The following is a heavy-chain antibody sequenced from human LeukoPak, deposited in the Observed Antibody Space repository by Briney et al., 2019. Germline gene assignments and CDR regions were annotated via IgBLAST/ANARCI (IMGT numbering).Heavy chain of an antibody. CDR3: ARGRHLHDAFDI. CDR2: INHSGST. V-gene: IGHV4-34*01. D-gene: IGHD6-25*01. Sequence: SETLSLTCAVYGGSFSGYYWGWIRQPPGKGLEWIGEINHSGSTNYNPSLKSRVTISVDTSKNQFSLKLSSVTAADTAVYYCARGRHLHDAFDIWGQGTMVTVSS. J-gene: IGHJ3*02. CDR1: GGSFSGYY.